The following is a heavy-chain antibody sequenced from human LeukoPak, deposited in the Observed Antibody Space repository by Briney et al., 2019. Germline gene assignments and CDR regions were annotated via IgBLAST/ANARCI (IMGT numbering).Heavy chain of an antibody. CDR3: ARVVTGTTGVYYYYYYMDV. J-gene: IGHJ6*03. CDR2: INPNSGGT. Sequence: ASVKVSCKASGYTFSGYYMNWVRQAPGQGLEWMGWINPNSGGTNSAVKFQGRVTMTRDTSISTAYMELSRLRFDDTAVYYCARVVTGTTGVYYYYYYMDVWGKGTTVTVSS. V-gene: IGHV1-2*02. D-gene: IGHD1-20*01. CDR1: GYTFSGYY.